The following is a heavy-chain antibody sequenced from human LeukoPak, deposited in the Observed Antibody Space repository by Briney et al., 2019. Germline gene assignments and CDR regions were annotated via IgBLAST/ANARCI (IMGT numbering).Heavy chain of an antibody. CDR1: GGSTRFSDYY. J-gene: IGHJ4*02. CDR2: VYYSGTT. CDR3: ARVCSQLMCGNDY. D-gene: IGHD1-26*01. Sequence: SETLSLTCSVFGGSTRFSDYYWGWVRQPPGKGLEWIGNVYYSGTTYYNGSLKSRVSMSIDTTKNQSSLKLNSVTAADTAVYYCARVCSQLMCGNDYWGQGALVTVSS. V-gene: IGHV4-39*07.